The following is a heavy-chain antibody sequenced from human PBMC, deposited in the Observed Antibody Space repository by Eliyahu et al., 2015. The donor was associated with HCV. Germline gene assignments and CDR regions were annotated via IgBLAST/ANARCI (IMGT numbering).Heavy chain of an antibody. V-gene: IGHV3-23*01. CDR1: GFTFSSYA. CDR3: AHFYDILTDPLFDY. Sequence: EVQLLESGGGLVXPGGSLRLSCAASGFTFSSYAMSWVRQAPGKGLEWASAISGSGGSTYYADSVKGRFTISRDNSKNTLYLQMNSLRAEDTAVYYCAHFYDILTDPLFDYWGQGTLVTVSS. J-gene: IGHJ4*02. D-gene: IGHD3-9*01. CDR2: ISGSGGST.